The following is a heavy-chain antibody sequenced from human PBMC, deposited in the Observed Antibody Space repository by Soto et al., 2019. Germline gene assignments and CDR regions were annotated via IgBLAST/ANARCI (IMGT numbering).Heavy chain of an antibody. J-gene: IGHJ6*02. Sequence: QVQLVQSGAEVKKPGSSVKVSCKASGGTFSSYAISWVRQAPGQGLEWMGGIIPIFGTANYAQKFQGRVTITADESTSEAYMELSSLRSEDTAVYYWARDNDGIAAAGNYYYYYGMDVWGQGTTVTVSS. CDR3: ARDNDGIAAAGNYYYYYGMDV. CDR2: IIPIFGTA. D-gene: IGHD6-13*01. CDR1: GGTFSSYA. V-gene: IGHV1-69*12.